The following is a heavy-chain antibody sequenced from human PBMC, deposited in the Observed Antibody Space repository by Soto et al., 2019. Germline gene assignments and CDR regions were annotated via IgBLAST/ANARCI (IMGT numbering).Heavy chain of an antibody. CDR3: ATDVTTKDSFDY. V-gene: IGHV4-31*03. CDR1: GGSISSGGYY. J-gene: IGHJ4*02. CDR2: IYYSGTT. D-gene: IGHD1-1*01. Sequence: PSETLSLTCTVSGGSISSGGYYWSWVRQFPGKGLEWIGYIYYSGTTHYNPSLKSRISMSIDTSKNQFSLRLNSVTAADTAVYYCATDVTTKDSFDYWGQGSPVTVSS.